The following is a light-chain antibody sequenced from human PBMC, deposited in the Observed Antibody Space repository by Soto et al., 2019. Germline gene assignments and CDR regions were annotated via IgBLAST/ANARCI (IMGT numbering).Light chain of an antibody. Sequence: QSALTQPASVSDSPGQSITISCTGTSSDVGSYNLVSWYQQYPGKAPKLLIYEGSKRPSGVSTRFSGSKSGNTASLTISGLQAEDEADYYCSSFAGSSTYVFGTGTKLTVL. V-gene: IGLV2-23*01. J-gene: IGLJ1*01. CDR3: SSFAGSSTYV. CDR2: EGS. CDR1: SSDVGSYNL.